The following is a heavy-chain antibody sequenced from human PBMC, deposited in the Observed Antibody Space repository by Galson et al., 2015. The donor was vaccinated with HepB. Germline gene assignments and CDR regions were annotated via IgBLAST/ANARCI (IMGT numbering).Heavy chain of an antibody. J-gene: IGHJ4*02. D-gene: IGHD1-1*01. Sequence: SLRLSCAASGFTFSSYAMHWVRQAPGKGLEWVAVISYDGSNKYYADSVKGRFTISRDNSKNTLYLQMNTLRAEDTAVYYCARDRHASTNTNVVFDYWGQGTLVTVSS. CDR2: ISYDGSNK. CDR1: GFTFSSYA. CDR3: ARDRHASTNTNVVFDY. V-gene: IGHV3-30-3*01.